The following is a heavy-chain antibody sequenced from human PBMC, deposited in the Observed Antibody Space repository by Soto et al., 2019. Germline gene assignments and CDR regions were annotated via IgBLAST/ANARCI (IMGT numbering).Heavy chain of an antibody. CDR1: GFTFSSYA. D-gene: IGHD5-12*01. J-gene: IGHJ5*02. CDR2: ISGNRA. CDR3: TAPFAVDIVP. V-gene: IGHV3-23*01. Sequence: GGSLRLSCAASGFTFSSYAMSWVRQAPGKGLEWVSAISGNRATYADSVKGRFTISRDNAKNKLYLQMSSLRAEDTAVYYCTAPFAVDIVPWGPGTLVTVFS.